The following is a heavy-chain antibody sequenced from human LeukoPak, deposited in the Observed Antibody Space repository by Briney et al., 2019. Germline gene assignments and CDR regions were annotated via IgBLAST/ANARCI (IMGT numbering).Heavy chain of an antibody. D-gene: IGHD2-2*02. CDR1: GGSISSYY. V-gene: IGHV4-59*01. Sequence: SETLSLTCTVSGGSISSYYWSWIRQPPGKGLEWIGYIYYSGSTNYNPSLKSRVTILVDTSKNQFSQKLSSVTAADTAVYYCARVMCSTSCYINPWGQGTLVTVSS. CDR3: ARVMCSTSCYINP. J-gene: IGHJ5*02. CDR2: IYYSGST.